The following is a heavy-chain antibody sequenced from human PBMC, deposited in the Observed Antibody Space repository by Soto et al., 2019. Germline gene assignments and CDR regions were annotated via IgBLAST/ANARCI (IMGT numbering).Heavy chain of an antibody. CDR1: GFTFSSYG. V-gene: IGHV3-30*18. J-gene: IGHJ4*02. Sequence: PGGSLRLSCAASGFTFSSYGMHWVRQAPGKGLEWVAVISYDGSNKYYADSVKGRFTISRDNSKNTLYLQMNSLRAEDTAVYYCAKEPWSGSFTSGYYFDYWGQGTLVTVSS. D-gene: IGHD1-26*01. CDR2: ISYDGSNK. CDR3: AKEPWSGSFTSGYYFDY.